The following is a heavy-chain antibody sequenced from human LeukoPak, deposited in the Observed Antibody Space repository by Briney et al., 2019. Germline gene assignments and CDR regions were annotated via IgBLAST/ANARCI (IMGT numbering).Heavy chain of an antibody. CDR2: ISSSGNIK. D-gene: IGHD5-12*01. CDR3: ARDLGGWLPFDY. J-gene: IGHJ4*02. V-gene: IGHV3-11*04. Sequence: GGSLRLSCAASGFIFSDYYMSWIRQAPGKGLEWVSFISSSGNIKYYADSVKGRFTISRDNAKNSLYLQMNSLRAGDTAVYYCARDLGGWLPFDYWGQGTLVTVSS. CDR1: GFIFSDYY.